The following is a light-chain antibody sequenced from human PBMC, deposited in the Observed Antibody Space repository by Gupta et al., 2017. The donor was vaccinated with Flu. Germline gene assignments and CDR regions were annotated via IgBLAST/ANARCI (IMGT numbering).Light chain of an antibody. CDR1: GSNIGAGYD. Sequence: QSVLTQPPSVSGAPGQRVTISCTGSGSNIGAGYDVHWYQQLPGRAPKLLIYGNSNRPSGVPDRFSGSKSGTSASLAITGLQTEDEADYYCQSYDSSLSAWVFGGGTKLTVL. J-gene: IGLJ3*02. CDR2: GNS. CDR3: QSYDSSLSAWV. V-gene: IGLV1-40*01.